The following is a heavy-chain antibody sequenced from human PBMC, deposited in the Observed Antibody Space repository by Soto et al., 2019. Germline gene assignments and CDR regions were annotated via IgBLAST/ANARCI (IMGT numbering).Heavy chain of an antibody. CDR3: ARDPYYDNGMDV. D-gene: IGHD3-22*01. Sequence: QVQLVQSGAEVKKPGASVKVSCKASGYTFTSYAMHWVRQAPGQRLEWMGWINAGNGNTKYSQKFQGRVTITRDTTASTAYMELSSLRSEDTAVYYCARDPYYDNGMDVWGQGTTVTVSS. V-gene: IGHV1-3*01. CDR2: INAGNGNT. CDR1: GYTFTSYA. J-gene: IGHJ6*02.